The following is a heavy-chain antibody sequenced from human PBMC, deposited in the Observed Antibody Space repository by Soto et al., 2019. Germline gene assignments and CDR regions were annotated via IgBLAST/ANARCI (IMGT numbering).Heavy chain of an antibody. D-gene: IGHD3-10*01. Sequence: QVQLQESGPGLVKPSGTLSLTCAVSGGSISSSNWWSWFRQPPGKGLSWIGKIYHSGSTNYNPSLKSRVTISVDKSKNQFSLKLSSVTAADTAVYYCARVYMVRGTIIRYFDYWGQGTLVTVSS. CDR1: GGSISSSNW. CDR3: ARVYMVRGTIIRYFDY. J-gene: IGHJ4*02. CDR2: IYHSGST. V-gene: IGHV4-4*02.